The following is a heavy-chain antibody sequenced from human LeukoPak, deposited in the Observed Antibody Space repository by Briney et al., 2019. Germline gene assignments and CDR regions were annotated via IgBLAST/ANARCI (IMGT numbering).Heavy chain of an antibody. Sequence: GGSLRLSCAASGFTVSSNYMSWVRQAPGKGLEWVSVIYSGGSTYYADSVKGRFTISRDNSKNTLYLQMNSLRAEDTAVYYCARDKFGDFWSGYSEEFVDYWGQGTLVTVSS. CDR2: IYSGGST. J-gene: IGHJ4*02. V-gene: IGHV3-53*01. CDR3: ARDKFGDFWSGYSEEFVDY. CDR1: GFTVSSNY. D-gene: IGHD3-3*01.